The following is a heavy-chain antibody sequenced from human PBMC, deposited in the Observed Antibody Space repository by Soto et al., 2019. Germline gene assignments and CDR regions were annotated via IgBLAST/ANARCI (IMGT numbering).Heavy chain of an antibody. CDR3: ARDCTGGSCFFIY. Sequence: QVQLVQSAAEVKKPGASVKVSCKASGYTLTNYAISWVRQAPGQGPEWMGWINTYNGNSNYAQKFQGRVTMTTDTSTNTAYMELRSLTSDDTAVYYCARDCTGGSCFFIYWGQGTLVTVSS. J-gene: IGHJ4*02. V-gene: IGHV1-18*01. CDR1: GYTLTNYA. D-gene: IGHD2-15*01. CDR2: INTYNGNS.